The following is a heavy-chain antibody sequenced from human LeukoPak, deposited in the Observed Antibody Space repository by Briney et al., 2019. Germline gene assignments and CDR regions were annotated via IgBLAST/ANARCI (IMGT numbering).Heavy chain of an antibody. D-gene: IGHD2-21*01. J-gene: IGHJ2*01. V-gene: IGHV3-20*04. Sequence: PGGSLRLSCAASGFTFDDYGMSWVRQAPGKGLEWVSDINWNGGRTGYADSVKGRFTISRDNSKNTVDLQMNSLRVEDTAVYYCASCAVNPIRYWHFDLWGRGTLVTISS. CDR1: GFTFDDYG. CDR2: INWNGGRT. CDR3: ASCAVNPIRYWHFDL.